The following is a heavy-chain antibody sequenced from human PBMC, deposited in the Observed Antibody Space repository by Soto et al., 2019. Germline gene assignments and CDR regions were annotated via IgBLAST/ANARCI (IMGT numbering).Heavy chain of an antibody. Sequence: PGNGLEWNGYIYYSGSTYYNPSLKSRVTISVDTSKNQFSLKLSSVTAADTAVYYCARGGYKGVRQDWGQGTLVTGFS. V-gene: IGHV4-31*02. CDR2: IYYSGST. D-gene: IGHD5-12*01. J-gene: IGHJ4*02. CDR3: ARGGYKGVRQD.